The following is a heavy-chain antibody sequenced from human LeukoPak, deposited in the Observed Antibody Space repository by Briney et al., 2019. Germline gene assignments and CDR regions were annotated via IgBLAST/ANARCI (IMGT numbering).Heavy chain of an antibody. CDR2: MYYTGRT. D-gene: IGHD6-13*01. CDR3: ARSLEGSRPFDR. CDR1: GDSISSSTSY. V-gene: IGHV4-39*07. Sequence: SETLSLPCSVSGDSISSSTSYWGWIRPPPGKGLDWIGSMYYTGRTFYNSSLKSRVTISVDTSKNQFSLRLTSVTAADTAVYYCARSLEGSRPFDRWGQGTLVTGSS. J-gene: IGHJ4*02.